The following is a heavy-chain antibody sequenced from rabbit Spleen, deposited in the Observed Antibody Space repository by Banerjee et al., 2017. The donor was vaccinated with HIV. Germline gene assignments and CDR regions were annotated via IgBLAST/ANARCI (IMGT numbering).Heavy chain of an antibody. J-gene: IGHJ4*01. V-gene: IGHV1S40*01. Sequence: QSLEESGGGLVQPEGFLTLTCKASGFDFSSSYYMCWVRQAPGKGLEWIGCINTGSGSTYYASWAKGRFTISKTSSTTVTLQMTSLTAADTATYFCSRDLAISGPNNLWGPGTLVTVS. CDR1: GFDFSSSYY. CDR2: INTGSGST. D-gene: IGHD3-1*01. CDR3: SRDLAISGPNNL.